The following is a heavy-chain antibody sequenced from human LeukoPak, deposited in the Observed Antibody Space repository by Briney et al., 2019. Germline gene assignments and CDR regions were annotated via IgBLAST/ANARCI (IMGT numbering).Heavy chain of an antibody. CDR2: IYHSGST. CDR3: ASGGVVSRLTFDI. Sequence: KPSETLSLTCAVSGGSISSDNWWTWVRQPPGKRLEWIGEIYHSGSTNYNPSLKSRVTISVDKSKNQFSLNLTSVTAADTAVYYCASGGVVSRLTFDIWGQGTMVTVSS. V-gene: IGHV4-4*02. D-gene: IGHD2-15*01. J-gene: IGHJ3*02. CDR1: GGSISSDNW.